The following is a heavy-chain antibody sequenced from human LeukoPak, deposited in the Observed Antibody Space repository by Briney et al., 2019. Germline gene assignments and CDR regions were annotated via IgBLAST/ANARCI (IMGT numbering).Heavy chain of an antibody. CDR2: ISGSGGST. CDR1: GFTFSSYA. CDR3: AKDRVVVVPAESYFDY. Sequence: SGGSLRLSCAASGFTFSSYAMSWVRQAPGKGLEWVSAISGSGGSTYYADSVKGRFTISRDNSKNTLYLQMNSLRAEDTAVYYCAKDRVVVVPAESYFDYWGQGTLVTVSS. D-gene: IGHD2-2*01. V-gene: IGHV3-23*01. J-gene: IGHJ4*02.